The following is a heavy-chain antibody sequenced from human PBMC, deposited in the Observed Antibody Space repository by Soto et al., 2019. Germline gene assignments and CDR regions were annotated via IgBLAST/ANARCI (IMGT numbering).Heavy chain of an antibody. Sequence: ASVKVSCKASGYTFTGYYMHLVRQAPGHGLEWMGWINPNSGGTNYAQKFQGWVTMTRDTSISTAYMELSRLRSDDTAVYYCARDRPPGYYDSSGYPYGMDVWGQGTTVTVSS. CDR3: ARDRPPGYYDSSGYPYGMDV. V-gene: IGHV1-2*04. CDR1: GYTFTGYY. D-gene: IGHD3-22*01. CDR2: INPNSGGT. J-gene: IGHJ6*02.